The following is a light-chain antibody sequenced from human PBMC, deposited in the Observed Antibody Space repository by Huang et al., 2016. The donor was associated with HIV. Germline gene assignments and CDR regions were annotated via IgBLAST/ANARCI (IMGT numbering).Light chain of an antibody. CDR2: NIS. Sequence: DVVLTQSPLSLPVTLGQPASISCWSSQSLTYSDGNTYSSWFQQQPGQSPRRLIYNISNRDSEVPDRFRGSGSGSDCTLKISKVEAEDVAVYYCMQGTHWPPITCGRGTRLEI. CDR1: QSLTYSDGNTY. CDR3: MQGTHWPPIT. V-gene: IGKV2-30*01. J-gene: IGKJ5*01.